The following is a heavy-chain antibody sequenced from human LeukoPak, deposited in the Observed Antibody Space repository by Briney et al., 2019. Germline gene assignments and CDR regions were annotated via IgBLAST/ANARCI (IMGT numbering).Heavy chain of an antibody. Sequence: GGSLRLSCAASGFTIITNDMTWARQAPGKGLEWVSVLYSDGNTKYADSVQGRFTISRDNSKNTLYLEMNSLSPDDTAVYYCARGVEPLAANTLAYWGQGTLVTVSS. J-gene: IGHJ4*02. CDR2: LYSDGNT. V-gene: IGHV3-53*01. CDR1: GFTIITND. D-gene: IGHD1-14*01. CDR3: ARGVEPLAANTLAY.